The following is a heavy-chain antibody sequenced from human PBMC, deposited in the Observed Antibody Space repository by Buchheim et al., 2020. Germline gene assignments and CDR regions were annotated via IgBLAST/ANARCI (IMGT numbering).Heavy chain of an antibody. Sequence: QVQLQESGPGLVKPSETLSLTCTVSGGSVSSGSYYWSWIRQPPGKGLEWIGYIYYSGSTNYNPSLKSRVTISVDTSKNQFSLKLSSVTAADTAVYYCARDNRLNVLRFLEWSEGWFDPWGQGTL. V-gene: IGHV4-61*01. CDR2: IYYSGST. CDR3: ARDNRLNVLRFLEWSEGWFDP. J-gene: IGHJ5*02. CDR1: GGSVSSGSYY. D-gene: IGHD3-3*01.